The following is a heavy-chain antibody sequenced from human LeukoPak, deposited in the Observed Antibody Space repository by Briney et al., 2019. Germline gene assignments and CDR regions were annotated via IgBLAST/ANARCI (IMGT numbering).Heavy chain of an antibody. CDR2: IYSSGST. D-gene: IGHD6-19*01. CDR1: GDSISSSTYC. CDR3: ARRNGYINDWPNWFAP. J-gene: IGHJ5*02. Sequence: SETLSLTRTVSGDSISSSTYCWGWIRQPPGKRLEWIGTIYSSGSTYYNPPLKSRVTISVDTSKNQFSLKLSSVTAADTAVYYCARRNGYINDWPNWFAPWGQGTLVTVSS. V-gene: IGHV4-39*01.